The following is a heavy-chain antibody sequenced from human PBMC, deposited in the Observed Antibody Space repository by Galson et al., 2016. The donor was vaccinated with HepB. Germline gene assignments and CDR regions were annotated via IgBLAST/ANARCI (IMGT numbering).Heavy chain of an antibody. CDR2: IIPKFGTS. Sequence: SCKASGGIFTDYSIAWVRQAPGQGLEYMGGIIPKFGTSNYARKFQGRVTFTADESTHTAYMELSRLRSEDTAVYYCNTYYDVLTCPRLDYFDYWGQGTLVTVSS. J-gene: IGHJ4*02. CDR3: NTYYDVLTCPRLDYFDY. CDR1: GGIFTDYS. V-gene: IGHV1-69*01. D-gene: IGHD3-9*01.